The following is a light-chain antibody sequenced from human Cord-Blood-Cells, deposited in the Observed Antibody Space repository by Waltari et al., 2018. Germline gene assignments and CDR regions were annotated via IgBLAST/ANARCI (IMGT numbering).Light chain of an antibody. V-gene: IGKV1-5*01. J-gene: IGKJ1*01. CDR3: QQYNSYWT. CDR2: DAS. CDR1: HSISSW. Sequence: DIQMTQSLSTLSASVGDRVTITCRASHSISSWVAWYQQKPGKAPKLLIYDASSLESGVPSRFSGSGSGTEFTLTISSLQPDDFATYYCQQYNSYWTFGQGTKVEIK.